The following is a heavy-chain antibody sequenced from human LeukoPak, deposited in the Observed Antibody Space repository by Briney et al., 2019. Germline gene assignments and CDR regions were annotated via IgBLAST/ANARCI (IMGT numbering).Heavy chain of an antibody. CDR1: GFTFSDYY. V-gene: IGHV3-11*01. J-gene: IGHJ6*02. D-gene: IGHD6-13*01. CDR3: ARAGPSSWYSLDYYYGMDV. Sequence: PGGSLRLSCAASGFTFSDYYMSWIRQAPGKGLEWVSYISSSGSTIYYADPVKGRFTISRDNAKNSLYLQMNSLRAEDTAVYYCARAGPSSWYSLDYYYGMDVWGQGTTVTVSS. CDR2: ISSSGSTI.